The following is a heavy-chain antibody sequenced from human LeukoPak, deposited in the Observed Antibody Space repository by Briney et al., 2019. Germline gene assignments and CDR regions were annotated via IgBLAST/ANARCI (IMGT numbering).Heavy chain of an antibody. J-gene: IGHJ4*02. CDR3: ASPYCSGDSCYSGY. CDR1: GFTVSSNY. Sequence: GGSLRLSCAASGFTVSSNYMSWVRQAPGKGLEWVSVIYGGGGTYYADSVKGRFTISRDNSKNTMYLQMNTLRAGDTAVYYCASPYCSGDSCYSGYWGQGTLVTVSS. D-gene: IGHD2-15*01. CDR2: IYGGGGT. V-gene: IGHV3-66*01.